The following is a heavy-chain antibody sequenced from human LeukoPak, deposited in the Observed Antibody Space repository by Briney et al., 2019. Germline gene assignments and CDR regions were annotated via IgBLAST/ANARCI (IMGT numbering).Heavy chain of an antibody. CDR3: AGTTDYSSFLAF. CDR1: GDSVSSNSAV. CDR2: TYYRSKWHN. V-gene: IGHV6-1*01. J-gene: IGHJ4*02. D-gene: IGHD4-11*01. Sequence: SQTLSLTCAISGDSVSSNSAVWNWIRQSPSRSLEWLGRTYYRSKWHNEYAESVKSRISINSDTSKNQFSLHLNSVTPEDTAEYYCAGTTDYSSFLAFWGQGTLVTVSS.